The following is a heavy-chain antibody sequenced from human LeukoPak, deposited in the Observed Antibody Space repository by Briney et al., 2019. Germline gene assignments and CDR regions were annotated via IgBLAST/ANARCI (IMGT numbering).Heavy chain of an antibody. CDR3: ARVGTPFSGSYYLLDY. CDR1: GYTFTSYD. Sequence: ASVKVSCKASGYTFTSYDINWVRQAPGQGLEWMGWINPNSGGTNYAQKFQGRVTMTRDTSISTAYMELSRLRSDDTAVYYCARVGTPFSGSYYLLDYWGQGTLVTVSS. D-gene: IGHD1-26*01. J-gene: IGHJ4*02. V-gene: IGHV1-2*02. CDR2: INPNSGGT.